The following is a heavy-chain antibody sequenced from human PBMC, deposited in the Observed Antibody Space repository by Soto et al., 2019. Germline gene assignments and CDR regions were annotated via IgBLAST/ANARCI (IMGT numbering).Heavy chain of an antibody. CDR2: ISAYNGNT. V-gene: IGHV1-18*01. CDR3: ARHVAYDYVWGMHRRAGMDV. CDR1: GYTFTSYG. J-gene: IGHJ6*02. D-gene: IGHD3-16*01. Sequence: QVQLVQSGAEVKKPGASVKVSCKASGYTFTSYGISWVRQAPGQGLEWMGWISAYNGNTNYAQKLQGRVTMTTDTSPSPAYMEQRSLRSDDTAVYYCARHVAYDYVWGMHRRAGMDVWGPGPRVTVSS.